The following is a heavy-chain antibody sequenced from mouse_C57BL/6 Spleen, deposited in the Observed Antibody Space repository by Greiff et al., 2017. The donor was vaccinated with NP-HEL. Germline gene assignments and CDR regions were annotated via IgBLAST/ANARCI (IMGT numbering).Heavy chain of an antibody. J-gene: IGHJ2*01. CDR1: GYTFTSYW. CDR3: ARGDYGSSPYYFDY. CDR2: IYPVSCST. V-gene: IGHV1-55*01. D-gene: IGHD1-1*01. Sequence: QVQLKQPGAELVKPGASVKMSCKASGYTFTSYWITWVKQRPGQGLEWIGDIYPVSCSTNYNAKFKSKATLTVDTSSSTAYMQLSSLTSEDSAVYYCARGDYGSSPYYFDYWGQGTTLTVSS.